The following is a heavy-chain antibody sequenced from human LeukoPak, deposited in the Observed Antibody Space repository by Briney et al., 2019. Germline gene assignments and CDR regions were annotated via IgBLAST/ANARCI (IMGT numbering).Heavy chain of an antibody. CDR1: GLTLADHA. CDR3: AKDFGYYYVTPSIDY. Sequence: AKSLRPSWVPAGLTLADHAMQWVRPAPGKGLEWVSGISWNSGSIGYADSVKGRFTISRDNPKNSLYLQMTSLRAEDTALYYCAKDFGYYYVTPSIDYWGRGTVVSVSS. V-gene: IGHV3-9*01. D-gene: IGHD3-10*02. J-gene: IGHJ4*02. CDR2: ISWNSGSI.